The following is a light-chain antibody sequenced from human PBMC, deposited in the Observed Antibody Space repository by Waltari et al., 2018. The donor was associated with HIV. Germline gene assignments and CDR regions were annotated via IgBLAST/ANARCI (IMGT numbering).Light chain of an antibody. CDR3: SSFTSSTTL. Sequence: QSALTQPASVSGSPGQSITISCTGTSSDIGDHNYVSCYQQHPGKAPKLMIYDVNSRPSGVSNRFSGSKSGNTASLTISGLQAEDEAHYYCSSFTSSTTLFGGGTKLTVL. J-gene: IGLJ2*01. CDR1: SSDIGDHNY. CDR2: DVN. V-gene: IGLV2-14*03.